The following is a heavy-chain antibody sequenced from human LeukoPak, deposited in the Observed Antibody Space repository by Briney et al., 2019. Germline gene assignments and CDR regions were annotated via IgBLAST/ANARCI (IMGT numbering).Heavy chain of an antibody. J-gene: IGHJ4*02. Sequence: GGSLRLSCAASGFTFSSYGMHWVRQAPDKGLEWVAVIWYDGSNKYYADSVKGRFTISRDNSKNTLYLQMNSLRAEDTAVYYCARGTGSSGYWGQGTLVTVSS. V-gene: IGHV3-33*01. CDR2: IWYDGSNK. D-gene: IGHD6-19*01. CDR1: GFTFSSYG. CDR3: ARGTGSSGY.